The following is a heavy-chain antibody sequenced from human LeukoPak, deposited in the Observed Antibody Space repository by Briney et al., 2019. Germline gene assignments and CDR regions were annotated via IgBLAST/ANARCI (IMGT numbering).Heavy chain of an antibody. V-gene: IGHV4-61*02. J-gene: IGHJ5*02. CDR1: GGSINSEHYF. CDR2: VYISGST. CDR3: ARGEIGRRYWFDP. Sequence: SETLSLTCSVSGGSINSEHYFWSWIRQPAGKGLEWIGRVYISGSTSYNPSLKSRVTISLDTSNHQFSLKLTSMTAADTAVYFCARGEIGRRYWFDPWGQGSLVTVSS. D-gene: IGHD5-24*01.